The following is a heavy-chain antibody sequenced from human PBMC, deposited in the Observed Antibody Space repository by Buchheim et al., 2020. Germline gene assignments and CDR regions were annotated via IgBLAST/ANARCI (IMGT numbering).Heavy chain of an antibody. J-gene: IGHJ6*03. Sequence: EVQLLGSGGGLVQPGGSLSLSCAASGLTFSNYAMTWVRQAPGKGLEWVSSISGSGVTYFADSVKGRFSISRDNSKNRVYLFMNSLRVEDTAVYYCAKHYAAGSGDWYDYYMDVWAKGTT. V-gene: IGHV3-23*01. CDR3: AKHYAAGSGDWYDYYMDV. D-gene: IGHD3-10*01. CDR2: ISGSGVT. CDR1: GLTFSNYA.